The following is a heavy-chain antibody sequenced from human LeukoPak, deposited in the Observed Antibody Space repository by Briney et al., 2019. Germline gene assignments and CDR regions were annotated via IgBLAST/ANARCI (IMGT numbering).Heavy chain of an antibody. V-gene: IGHV1-2*02. CDR3: ARQGSPGIQAYGDYVRYWYSDL. J-gene: IGHJ2*01. CDR1: GYTFTGYY. CDR2: INPNSGGT. D-gene: IGHD4-17*01. Sequence: ASVKVSCKASGYTFTGYYMHWVRQAPGQGLEWMGWINPNSGGTNYAQKFQGRVTMTRDTSISTAYMELSRLRSDDTAVYYCARQGSPGIQAYGDYVRYWYSDLWGRGTLVTVSS.